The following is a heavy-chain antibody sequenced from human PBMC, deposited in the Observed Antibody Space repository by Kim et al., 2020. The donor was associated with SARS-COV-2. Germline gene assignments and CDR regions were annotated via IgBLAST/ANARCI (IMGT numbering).Heavy chain of an antibody. J-gene: IGHJ4*02. CDR3: AREQGTGTQGDY. Sequence: NYAQKCKGRVTMTADKSTSTAYMELRSLRSEDTAVYYCAREQGTGTQGDYWGKGTLVTGSS. V-gene: IGHV1-69*04. D-gene: IGHD1-7*01.